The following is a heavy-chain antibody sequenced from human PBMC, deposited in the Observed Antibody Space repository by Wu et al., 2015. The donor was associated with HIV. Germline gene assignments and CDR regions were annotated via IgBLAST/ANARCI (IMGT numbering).Heavy chain of an antibody. CDR1: GYSFTDYY. CDR2: INPKNGVT. V-gene: IGHV1-2*04. Sequence: QVQLVQSGAEVKKPGASMKVSCKASGYSFTDYYIYWVRQAPGQGLEWMGWINPKNGVTRYTQKFQGWVTLTRDTSISTAYMEVNALGSDDTAVFYCSSEHGHWGQGTLVTVSS. CDR3: SSEHGH. D-gene: IGHD5-24*01. J-gene: IGHJ4*02.